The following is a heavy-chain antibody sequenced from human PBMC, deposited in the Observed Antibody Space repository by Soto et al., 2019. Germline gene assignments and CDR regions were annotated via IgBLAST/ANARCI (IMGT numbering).Heavy chain of an antibody. V-gene: IGHV4-61*08. CDR2: IYYSGST. J-gene: IGHJ4*02. CDR3: ASYGGGYDEYFDY. CDR1: GGSISSGGYY. Sequence: SETLSLTCTVSGGSISSGGYYWSWIRQHPGKGLEWIGYIYYSGSTNYNPSLKSRVTISVDTSKNQFSLKLSSVTAADTAVYYCASYGGGYDEYFDYWGQGTLVTVSS. D-gene: IGHD5-12*01.